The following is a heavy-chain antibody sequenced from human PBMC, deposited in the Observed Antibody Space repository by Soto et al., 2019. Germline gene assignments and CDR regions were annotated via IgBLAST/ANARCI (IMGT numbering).Heavy chain of an antibody. CDR2: IIPIFGTA. CDR1: GGTFSSYA. CDR3: ARLGQPIERALDY. Sequence: SVKVSCKASGGTFSSYAISWVRQAPGQGLEWMGGIIPIFGTANYAQKFQGRVTITADESTSTAYMELSSLRSEDTAVYYCARLGQPIERALDYWGQGTLVTVSS. D-gene: IGHD1-26*01. V-gene: IGHV1-69*13. J-gene: IGHJ4*02.